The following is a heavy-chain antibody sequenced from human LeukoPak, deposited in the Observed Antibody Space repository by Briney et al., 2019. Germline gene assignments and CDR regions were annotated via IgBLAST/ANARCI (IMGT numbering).Heavy chain of an antibody. D-gene: IGHD1-1*01. CDR3: ARFREHLRRMRGHVEYYFDY. Sequence: SETLSLTCTVSGGSISSSSYYWGWSRQPPGKGLEWIGSIYYSGSTFYTPSLKSRVTISVDTSKNQFSLKPSSVTAADTAVYYCARFREHLRRMRGHVEYYFDYWGQGTLVTVSS. J-gene: IGHJ4*02. CDR1: GGSISSSSYY. V-gene: IGHV4-39*01. CDR2: IYYSGST.